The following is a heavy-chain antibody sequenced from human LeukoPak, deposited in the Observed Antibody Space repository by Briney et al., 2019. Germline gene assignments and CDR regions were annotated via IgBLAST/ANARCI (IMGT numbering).Heavy chain of an antibody. Sequence: PGGSLRLSCAASGFTFSNAWMSWVRQAPGKGLEWVSRIKSKTDGGTTDYAAPVKGRFTISRDDSKNTLYLQMNSLKTEDTAVYYCTTGLTYYYDSSGYYPIDYWGQGTLVTVSS. V-gene: IGHV3-15*01. CDR3: TTGLTYYYDSSGYYPIDY. J-gene: IGHJ4*02. D-gene: IGHD3-22*01. CDR1: GFTFSNAW. CDR2: IKSKTDGGTT.